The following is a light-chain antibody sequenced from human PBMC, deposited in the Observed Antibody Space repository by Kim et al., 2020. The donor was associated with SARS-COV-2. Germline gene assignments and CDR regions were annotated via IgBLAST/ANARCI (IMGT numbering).Light chain of an antibody. CDR2: DNN. CDR1: SSNIGKNY. Sequence: QKVDIYCSGSSSNIGKNYVSWYQKRPGTATKLRIYDNNKRPSGIPDRFAGSKSGTSDTLGITGLQTGDEADYYCGTWDSSLSAGVFGGGTQLTVL. CDR3: GTWDSSLSAGV. J-gene: IGLJ3*02. V-gene: IGLV1-51*01.